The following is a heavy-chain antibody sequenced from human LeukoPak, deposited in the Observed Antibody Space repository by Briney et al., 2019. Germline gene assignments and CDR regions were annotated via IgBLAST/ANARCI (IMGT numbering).Heavy chain of an antibody. CDR2: IHNTGPA. J-gene: IGHJ4*02. D-gene: IGHD3-10*01. CDR3: ASLSGTYPYYFDY. CDR1: GGSISSYY. Sequence: SETLSLTCTVSGGSISSYYWSWIRQPPGKGLEWIGYIHNTGPANYNPSLKSRVTISVDRSKNHVSLKLSSVTAADTAVYYCASLSGTYPYYFDYWGQGTLVTVSS. V-gene: IGHV4-59*01.